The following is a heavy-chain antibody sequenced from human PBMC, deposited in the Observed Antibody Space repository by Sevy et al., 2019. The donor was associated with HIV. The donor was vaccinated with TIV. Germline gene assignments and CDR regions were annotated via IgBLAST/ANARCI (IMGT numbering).Heavy chain of an antibody. CDR3: ASEGGHDFWSGYYWSDWFDP. CDR2: INQDGSEE. V-gene: IGHV3-7*01. D-gene: IGHD3-3*01. Sequence: GGSLRLSCTASGFTFSSYWMSWVRQAPGKGLEWVANINQDGSEEYYVASVKGRFTISRDNAKNSLYLQMNSLRAEDTAVYYCASEGGHDFWSGYYWSDWFDPWGQGTLVTVSS. J-gene: IGHJ5*02. CDR1: GFTFSSYW.